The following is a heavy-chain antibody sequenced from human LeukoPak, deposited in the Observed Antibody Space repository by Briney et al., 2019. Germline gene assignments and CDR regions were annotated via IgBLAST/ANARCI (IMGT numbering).Heavy chain of an antibody. CDR2: FDPEHGET. J-gene: IGHJ4*02. CDR1: GYTLTELS. V-gene: IGHV1-24*01. CDR3: ATVFSYDF. Sequence: GASVKVSCKVSGYTLTELSMHWVRQAPGKGLEWMGDFDPEHGETIYAQKFQGRVTMTADTSADTAYMELSSPRSEDTAVYYCATVFSYDFWGQGTLVTVSS.